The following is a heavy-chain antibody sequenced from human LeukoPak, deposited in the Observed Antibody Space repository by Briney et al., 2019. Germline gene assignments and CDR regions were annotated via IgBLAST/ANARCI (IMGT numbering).Heavy chain of an antibody. CDR2: IIPIFGTA. Sequence: SVKVSCKASGGTFSSYAISWVRQAPGQGLEWMGGIIPIFGTANYAQKFQGRVTITADESTSTAYMELSSLRSEDTAVYYCARELRAYSGDDWFDPWGQGTLVTVS. CDR3: ARELRAYSGDDWFDP. V-gene: IGHV1-69*13. J-gene: IGHJ5*02. CDR1: GGTFSSYA. D-gene: IGHD5-12*01.